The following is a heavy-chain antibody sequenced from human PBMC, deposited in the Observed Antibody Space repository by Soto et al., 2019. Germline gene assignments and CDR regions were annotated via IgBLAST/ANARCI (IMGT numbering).Heavy chain of an antibody. CDR2: IYHSGST. CDR3: AMRDTVMGGQNFDY. CDR1: GGSINSSNW. J-gene: IGHJ4*02. D-gene: IGHD5-18*01. Sequence: QVQLQESGPGLVKPSGTLSLTCAVSGGSINSSNWWSWVRQPPGKGLEWIGEIYHSGSTNYNPSHKSRVTISVDKSKNQFSLKLSSVTAADTAVYYCAMRDTVMGGQNFDYWGQGTLVTVSS. V-gene: IGHV4-4*02.